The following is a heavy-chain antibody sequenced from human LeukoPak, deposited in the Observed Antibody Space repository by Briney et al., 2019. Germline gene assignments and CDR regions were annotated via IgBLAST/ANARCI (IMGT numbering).Heavy chain of an antibody. CDR2: IYSGGSS. D-gene: IGHD5-24*01. J-gene: IGHJ3*02. Sequence: GGSLRLSCAASGFTVTTNYMSWVRQAPGKGLEGVSVIYSGGSSYYADSVQGRFTISRDNSKNTLYLQMHSLRAEDTAVYHCARHSTMASGPFDIWGQGTMVTVSS. V-gene: IGHV3-53*01. CDR1: GFTVTTNY. CDR3: ARHSTMASGPFDI.